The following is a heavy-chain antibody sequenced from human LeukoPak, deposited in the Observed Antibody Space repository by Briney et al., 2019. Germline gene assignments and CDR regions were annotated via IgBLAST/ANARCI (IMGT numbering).Heavy chain of an antibody. V-gene: IGHV3-23*01. Sequence: PGGSLRLSCVASGFTLSTYGMSWVRQAPGKGLEWVSAISGSGGSTYYADSVKGRFTLSRDTSKNTLYLQMNSLRAEDTAVYYCAKDGGEYYDILTGYYPRLYYMDVWGKGTTVTISS. D-gene: IGHD3-9*01. CDR1: GFTLSTYG. CDR2: ISGSGGST. J-gene: IGHJ6*03. CDR3: AKDGGEYYDILTGYYPRLYYMDV.